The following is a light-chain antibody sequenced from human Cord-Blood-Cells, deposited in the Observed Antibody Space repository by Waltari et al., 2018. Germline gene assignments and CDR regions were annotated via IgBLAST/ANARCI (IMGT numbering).Light chain of an antibody. CDR1: QSVLYSSNNKNY. V-gene: IGKV4-1*01. J-gene: IGKJ1*01. CDR2: WAS. CDR3: QQYYSTPRT. Sequence: DIVMTQSPDSLAASLGERATINCKSSQSVLYSSNNKNYLAWYQQKPGQPHKLLIYWASTRDSGVPDRFSGSGSGTDFTLTISSLQAEDVAVYYCQQYYSTPRTFGQGTKVEIK.